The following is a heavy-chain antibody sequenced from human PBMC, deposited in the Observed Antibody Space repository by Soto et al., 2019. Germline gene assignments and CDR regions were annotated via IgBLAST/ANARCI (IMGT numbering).Heavy chain of an antibody. J-gene: IGHJ4*02. CDR2: ISAYNGNT. D-gene: IGHD6-19*01. CDR3: ARDITRLGALQWLVPYYFDY. Sequence: ASVKVSCKASGYTFTSYGISWVRQAPGQGLEWMGWISAYNGNTNYAQKLQGRVTMTTDTSTSTAYMELRSLRSDDTAVYYCARDITRLGALQWLVPYYFDYWGQGTLVTVSS. V-gene: IGHV1-18*01. CDR1: GYTFTSYG.